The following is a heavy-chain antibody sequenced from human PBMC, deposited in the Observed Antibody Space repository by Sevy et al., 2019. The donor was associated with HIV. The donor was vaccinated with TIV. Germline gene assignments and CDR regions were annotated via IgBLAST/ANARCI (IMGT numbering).Heavy chain of an antibody. CDR1: GFTFSKYS. D-gene: IGHD2-8*01. CDR3: AREGCTKPHDY. V-gene: IGHV3-23*01. CDR2: LSFGGGEI. J-gene: IGHJ4*02. Sequence: GGSLRLSCAASGFTFSKYSMGWARQPPGKGLEWVSTLSFGGGEINYADSVKGRFTISRDNSKSSVYLQMNNLRPEDTAVYYCAREGCTKPHDYWGQGTLVTVSS.